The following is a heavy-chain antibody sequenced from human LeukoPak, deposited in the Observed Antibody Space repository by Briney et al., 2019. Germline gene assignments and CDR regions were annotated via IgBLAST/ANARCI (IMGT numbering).Heavy chain of an antibody. Sequence: KASGCTFSSYGITWVRQAPGQGLEWMGGIIPMFGTANYAQMFQGRVTITADESTRTSHMELSSLRPDDTAVYYCARVGELDAYYYYYALDVWGQGTTVIVSS. V-gene: IGHV1-69*01. J-gene: IGHJ6*02. CDR3: ARVGELDAYYYYYALDV. CDR1: GCTFSSYG. CDR2: IIPMFGTA. D-gene: IGHD3-3*01.